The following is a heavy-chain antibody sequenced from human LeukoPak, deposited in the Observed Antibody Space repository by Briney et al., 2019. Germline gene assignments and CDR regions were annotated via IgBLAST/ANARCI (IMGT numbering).Heavy chain of an antibody. V-gene: IGHV3-9*01. D-gene: IGHD3-16*02. J-gene: IGHJ4*02. CDR3: AKGVGGGVIVIFDY. Sequence: AGGSLRLSWAASGFTFDDYAMHWVRQAPGKGLEWVSGISWNSGSIGYADSVKGRFTISRDNAKNSLYLQMNSLRAEDTALYYCAKGVGGGVIVIFDYWGQGTLVTVSS. CDR2: ISWNSGSI. CDR1: GFTFDDYA.